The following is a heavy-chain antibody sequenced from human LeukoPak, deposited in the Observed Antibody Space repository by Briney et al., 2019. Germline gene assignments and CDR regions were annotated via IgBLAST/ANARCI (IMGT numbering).Heavy chain of an antibody. CDR2: IYYSGST. V-gene: IGHV4-59*01. D-gene: IGHD2-15*01. CDR3: ARDKGGRLDP. CDR1: GGSISSYY. J-gene: IGHJ5*02. Sequence: SETLSLTCTVSGGSISSYYWSWIRQPPGKGLVWIGYIYYSGSTNYNPSLKSRVTISVDTSKNQFSLKLSSVTAADTAVYYCARDKGGRLDPWGQGTLVTVSS.